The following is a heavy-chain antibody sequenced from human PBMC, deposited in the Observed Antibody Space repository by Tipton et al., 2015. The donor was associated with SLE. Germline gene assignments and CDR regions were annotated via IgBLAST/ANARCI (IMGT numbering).Heavy chain of an antibody. CDR1: GGSISSYY. J-gene: IGHJ4*02. Sequence: TLSLTCTVSGGSISSYYWSWIRQPPGKGLEWLGYIYYSGSTNYNPSLKSRVTISVDTSKNQFSLKLSSVTAADTAVYYCARQPIAAAGTSNYFDYWGQGTLVTVSS. D-gene: IGHD6-13*01. V-gene: IGHV4-59*08. CDR3: ARQPIAAAGTSNYFDY. CDR2: IYYSGST.